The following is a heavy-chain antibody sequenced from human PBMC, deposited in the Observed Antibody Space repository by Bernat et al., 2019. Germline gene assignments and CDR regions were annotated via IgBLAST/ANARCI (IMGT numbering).Heavy chain of an antibody. CDR1: GFTFGDYA. V-gene: IGHV3-49*03. Sequence: EVQLVESGGGLVQPGRSLRLSCTASGFTFGDYAMSWFRQAPGKGLEWVGFIRSKAYGGTTEYAASVKGRFTISRDDSKSIAYLQMNSLKTEDTAVYYCTREHYYGSGEQKFDYWGQGTLVTVSS. CDR3: TREHYYGSGEQKFDY. J-gene: IGHJ4*02. CDR2: IRSKAYGGTT. D-gene: IGHD3-10*01.